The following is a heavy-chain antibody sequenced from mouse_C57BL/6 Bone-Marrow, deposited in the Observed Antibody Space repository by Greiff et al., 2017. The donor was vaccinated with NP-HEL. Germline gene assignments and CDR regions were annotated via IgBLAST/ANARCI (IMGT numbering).Heavy chain of an antibody. V-gene: IGHV1-61*01. CDR1: GYTFTSYW. D-gene: IGHD2-4*01. CDR2: IYPSDSET. Sequence: QVQLQQSGAELVRPGSSVKLSCKASGYTFTSYWMDWVKQRPGQGLEWIGNIYPSDSETHYNQKFKDKATLTVDKSSSTAYMQLSSMTSEDSAVYYCARSMGLRRAYGCWGQGALVTVAA. CDR3: ARSMGLRRAYGC. J-gene: IGHJ3*02.